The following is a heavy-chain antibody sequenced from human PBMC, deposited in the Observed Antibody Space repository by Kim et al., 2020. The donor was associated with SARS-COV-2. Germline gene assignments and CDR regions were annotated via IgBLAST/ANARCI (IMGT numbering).Heavy chain of an antibody. Sequence: GGSLRLSCAASGFTFSSYEMNWVRQAPGKGLEWVSYISSSGSTIYYADSVKGRFTISRDNAKNSLYLQMNSLRAEDTAVYYCARGGYGYPFDYWGQGTLVTVSS. V-gene: IGHV3-48*03. J-gene: IGHJ4*02. CDR3: ARGGYGYPFDY. D-gene: IGHD5-18*01. CDR2: ISSSGSTI. CDR1: GFTFSSYE.